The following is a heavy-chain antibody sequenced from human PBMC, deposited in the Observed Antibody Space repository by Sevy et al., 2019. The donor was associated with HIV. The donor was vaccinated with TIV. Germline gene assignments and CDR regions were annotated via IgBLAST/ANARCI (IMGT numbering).Heavy chain of an antibody. Sequence: GGSLRLSCAASGFTVSSNYMSWVRQAPGKGLEWVSVIYSGGSTYYADSVKGRFTISRDNSKNTLYLQMNSLRAEDTAVYYCARDTRELGSLFQHWGQGTLVTVSS. CDR2: IYSGGST. D-gene: IGHD1-26*01. V-gene: IGHV3-53*01. J-gene: IGHJ1*01. CDR1: GFTVSSNY. CDR3: ARDTRELGSLFQH.